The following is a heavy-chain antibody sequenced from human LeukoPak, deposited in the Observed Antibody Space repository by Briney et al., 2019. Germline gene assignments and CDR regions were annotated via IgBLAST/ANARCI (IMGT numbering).Heavy chain of an antibody. Sequence: GGSLRLSCAVSGFTVSSNYMSWVRQAPGKGLEWVSVIYSGGSTYYADSVKGQFTISRDNSKNTLYLQVNSLRAEDTAVYYCARGLSGSYHYFDYWGQGTLVTVSS. CDR2: IYSGGST. CDR1: GFTVSSNY. V-gene: IGHV3-53*01. CDR3: ARGLSGSYHYFDY. D-gene: IGHD1-26*01. J-gene: IGHJ4*02.